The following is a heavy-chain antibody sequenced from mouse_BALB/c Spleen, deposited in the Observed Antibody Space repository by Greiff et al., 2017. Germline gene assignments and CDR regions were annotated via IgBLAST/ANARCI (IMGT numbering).Heavy chain of an antibody. D-gene: IGHD2-1*01. CDR2: ISDGGSYT. V-gene: IGHV5-4*02. J-gene: IGHJ4*01. CDR1: GFTFSDYY. Sequence: EVQGVESGGGLVKPGGSLKLSCAASGFTFSDYYMYWVRQTPEKRLEWVATISDGGSYTYYPDSVKGRFTISRDNAKNNLYLQMSSLKSEDTAMYYCARGVTTDYYAMDYWGQGTSVTVSS. CDR3: ARGVTTDYYAMDY.